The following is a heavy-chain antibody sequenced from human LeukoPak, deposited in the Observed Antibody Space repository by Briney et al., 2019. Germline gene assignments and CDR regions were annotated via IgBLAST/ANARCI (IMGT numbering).Heavy chain of an antibody. V-gene: IGHV4-59*01. D-gene: IGHD3-10*01. J-gene: IGHJ5*02. CDR2: IYYSGST. CDR3: ASRGGIA. CDR1: GGSISSYY. Sequence: SETLSLTCTVSGGSISSYYWSWIRQPPGKGLEWIGYIYYSGSTNYNPSLKSRVTISVDTSKNQFSLKRSSVTAADTAVYYCASRGGIAWGQGTLVTVSS.